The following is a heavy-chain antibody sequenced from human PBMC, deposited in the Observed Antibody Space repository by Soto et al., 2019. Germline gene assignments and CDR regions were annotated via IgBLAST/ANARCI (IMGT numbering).Heavy chain of an antibody. CDR2: IIPVFGTA. V-gene: IGHV1-69*12. J-gene: IGHJ6*02. Sequence: QVQLVQSGAEVKKPGSSVKVSCKASGGSLSNYGISWVRQAPGQGLEWMGGIIPVFGTANYAQKVQGRVTITADESTNIVYMDVPGLRSEDTAVYYCARGDATKIVVTTYYAMDVWGQGTTVTVSS. CDR3: ARGDATKIVVTTYYAMDV. D-gene: IGHD4-17*01. CDR1: GGSLSNYG.